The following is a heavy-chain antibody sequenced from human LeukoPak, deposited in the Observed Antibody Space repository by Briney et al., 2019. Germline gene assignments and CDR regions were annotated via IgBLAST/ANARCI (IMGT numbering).Heavy chain of an antibody. V-gene: IGHV1-8*01. Sequence: GASVKVSCKASGYTFTSCDINWVRQATGQGLEWMGWMNPNSGNTGYAQKFQGRVTVTRNTSISTAYMELSSLRSEDTAVYYCARGNDYSKSPDYWGQGTLVTVSS. J-gene: IGHJ4*02. CDR1: GYTFTSCD. CDR3: ARGNDYSKSPDY. CDR2: MNPNSGNT. D-gene: IGHD4-11*01.